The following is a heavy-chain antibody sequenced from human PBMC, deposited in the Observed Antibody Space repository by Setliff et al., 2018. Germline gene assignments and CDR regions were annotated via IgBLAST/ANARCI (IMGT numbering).Heavy chain of an antibody. Sequence: SVKVSCKASGDSFSNYAISWVRQAPGQGLEWMGGIIPIFGTADYTQNFQGRVTITTDESTSTAYMELSSLRSEDTAIYYCATERGLVVSATDYYYYMDVWGKGTTVTVSS. CDR1: GDSFSNYA. J-gene: IGHJ6*03. CDR2: IIPIFGTA. D-gene: IGHD2-15*01. V-gene: IGHV1-69*05. CDR3: ATERGLVVSATDYYYYMDV.